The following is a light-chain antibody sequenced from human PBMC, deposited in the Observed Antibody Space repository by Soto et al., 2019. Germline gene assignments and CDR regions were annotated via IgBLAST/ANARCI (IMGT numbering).Light chain of an antibody. V-gene: IGKV3-20*01. CDR1: QSVTKGN. J-gene: IGKJ4*01. CDR3: RQYGTLPLT. Sequence: EIVLTQSPGTLSLSPVERATLSCRASQSVTKGNLAWYQQKPGQSPRLLIYGTSNRATGIPDRFSGSGSGTDFTLTISRLEPEDFVVYYCRQYGTLPLTFRGGTKVEI. CDR2: GTS.